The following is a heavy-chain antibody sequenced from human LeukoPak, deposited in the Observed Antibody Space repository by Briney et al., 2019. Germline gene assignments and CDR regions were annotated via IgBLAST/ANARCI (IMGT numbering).Heavy chain of an antibody. J-gene: IGHJ4*02. D-gene: IGHD6-13*01. V-gene: IGHV3-21*01. CDR2: ISSSSSYI. CDR3: AREAAAGSFDY. CDR1: GFTFSSYW. Sequence: GSLRLSCAASGFTFSSYWMNWVRQAPGKGLGWVSSISSSSSYIYYADSVKGRFTISRDNAKNSLYLQMNSLRAEDTAVYYCAREAAAGSFDYWGQGTLVTVSS.